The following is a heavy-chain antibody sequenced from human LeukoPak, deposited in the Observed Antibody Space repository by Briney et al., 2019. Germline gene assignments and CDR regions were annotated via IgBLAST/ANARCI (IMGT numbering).Heavy chain of an antibody. CDR2: IYSGGST. Sequence: GGSLRLSCAASGFTVSSNYMSWVRQAPGKGLEWVSVIYSGGSTYYADSVKGRFTISRDNSKNTLYLQMNSLRAEDTAVYYCARDKGIAARRTYFDYWGQGTLVTVSS. J-gene: IGHJ4*02. CDR3: ARDKGIAARRTYFDY. CDR1: GFTVSSNY. V-gene: IGHV3-66*01. D-gene: IGHD6-6*01.